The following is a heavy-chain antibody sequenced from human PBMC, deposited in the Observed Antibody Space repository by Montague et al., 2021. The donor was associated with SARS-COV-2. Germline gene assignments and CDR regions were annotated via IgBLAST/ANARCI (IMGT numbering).Heavy chain of an antibody. CDR3: ARGARQGYGFRLGSFDS. Sequence: SETLSLTCTVSGGSTSSYHHYWGWIRQPPGKGLEWIGAMYYSGSTWLNPSLKSRVTMSVDTSKNQFSLKLSSVTAADTAVYYCARGARQGYGFRLGSFDSWGQGTLVTVSS. CDR2: MYYSGST. D-gene: IGHD3-10*01. V-gene: IGHV4-39*07. CDR1: GGSTSSYHHY. J-gene: IGHJ4*02.